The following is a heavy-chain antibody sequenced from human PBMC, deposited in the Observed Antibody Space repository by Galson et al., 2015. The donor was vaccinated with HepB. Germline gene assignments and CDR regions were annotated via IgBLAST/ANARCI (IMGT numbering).Heavy chain of an antibody. Sequence: SLRLSCAASGFTFSSYGMSWVRQAPGKGLEWVSSISSSGTYIYYADSLKGRFTISRDNAKDSVILQMNRLRADDTAVYYCARNDRPDFGSGAYFPSWVDLWGQGTLVTVSS. D-gene: IGHD3-10*01. CDR1: GFTFSSYG. J-gene: IGHJ5*02. CDR3: ARNDRPDFGSGAYFPSWVDL. V-gene: IGHV3-21*01. CDR2: ISSSGTYI.